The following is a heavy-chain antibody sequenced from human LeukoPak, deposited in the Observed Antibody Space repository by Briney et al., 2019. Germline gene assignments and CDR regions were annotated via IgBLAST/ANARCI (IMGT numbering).Heavy chain of an antibody. CDR1: GYTFTGYY. CDR2: INPNSGGT. D-gene: IGHD6-13*01. CDR3: ARVAAAGTTSWFDP. Sequence: ASVKVSCKASGYTFTGYYMHWVRQAPGQGLEWMGRINPNSGGTNYAQKFQGRVTMTRDTSISTAYMELRSLRSDDTAVYYCARVAAAGTTSWFDPWGQGTLVTVSS. V-gene: IGHV1-2*06. J-gene: IGHJ5*02.